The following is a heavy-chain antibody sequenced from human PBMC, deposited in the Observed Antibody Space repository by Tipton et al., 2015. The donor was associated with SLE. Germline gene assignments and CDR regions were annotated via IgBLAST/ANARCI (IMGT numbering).Heavy chain of an antibody. J-gene: IGHJ2*01. CDR2: AHYSGST. V-gene: IGHV4-59*01. CDR3: AREFLNPVTTVHYYFDL. Sequence: TLSLTCTVSGGSISSYYWSWIRQPPGKGLEWIGYAHYSGSTNHNPSLKSRATISLDTSKNQFSLKVTSVTAADTAVYYCAREFLNPVTTVHYYFDLWGRGTLVTVSS. D-gene: IGHD4-11*01. CDR1: GGSISSYY.